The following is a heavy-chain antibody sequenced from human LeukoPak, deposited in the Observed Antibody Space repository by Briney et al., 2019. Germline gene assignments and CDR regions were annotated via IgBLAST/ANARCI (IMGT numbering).Heavy chain of an antibody. D-gene: IGHD3-3*01. Sequence: TSETLSLTCTVSGDSISIYYWSWIRQPPGKGLEWIGYIYYNGRTNYNPSLGSRITMSMDTSRNQFSLKLSSVTAADTAVYYCSRGLYDTSAYYVDWGQGTLVTVSS. V-gene: IGHV4-59*01. CDR3: SRGLYDTSAYYVD. J-gene: IGHJ4*02. CDR2: IYYNGRT. CDR1: GDSISIYY.